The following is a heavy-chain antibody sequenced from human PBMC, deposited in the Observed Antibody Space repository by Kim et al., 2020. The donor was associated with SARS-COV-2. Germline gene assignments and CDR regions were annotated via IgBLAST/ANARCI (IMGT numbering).Heavy chain of an antibody. CDR3: ASSGQYGSGSQGAYYYYYGMDV. V-gene: IGHV1-46*01. J-gene: IGHJ6*02. D-gene: IGHD3-10*01. Sequence: ASVKVSCKASGYTFTSYYMHWVRQAPGQGLEWMGIINPSGGSTSYAQKFQGRVTMTRDTSTSTVYMELSSLRSEDTAVYYCASSGQYGSGSQGAYYYYYGMDVWGQGTTVTVSS. CDR1: GYTFTSYY. CDR2: INPSGGST.